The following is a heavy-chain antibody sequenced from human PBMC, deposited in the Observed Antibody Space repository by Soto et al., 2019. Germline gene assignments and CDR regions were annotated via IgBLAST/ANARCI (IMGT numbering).Heavy chain of an antibody. CDR1: GFSLTTSAVG. CDR2: IYWNGDK. V-gene: IGHV2-5*01. CDR3: AHGNGYNHFDY. D-gene: IGHD5-12*01. J-gene: IGHJ4*02. Sequence: QITLKESGPTLVKPTQTLTLTCTFSGFSLTTSAVGVGWIRQPPGKALEWLALIYWNGDKRYSPSLKNRLTIARDTSKNQVLLTMTNMDPVDTASYYCAHGNGYNHFDYWGQGTPVTVSA.